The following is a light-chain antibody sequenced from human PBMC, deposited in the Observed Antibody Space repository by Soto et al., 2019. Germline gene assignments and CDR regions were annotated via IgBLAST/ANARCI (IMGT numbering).Light chain of an antibody. CDR1: SSEVGGYNY. CDR3: SSYTTSTSLV. V-gene: IGLV2-14*01. CDR2: EVS. J-gene: IGLJ3*02. Sequence: QSALTQPASVSGSPGQSITISCTGTSSEVGGYNYVSWYQQHPGKAPKVMIYEVSNRPSWVSNRFSGSKSGNTASLTISGRQAEDEADYCCSSYTTSTSLVFGGGTKVTVL.